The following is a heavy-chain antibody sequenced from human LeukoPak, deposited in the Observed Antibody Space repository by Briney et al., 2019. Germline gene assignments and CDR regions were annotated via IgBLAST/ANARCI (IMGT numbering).Heavy chain of an antibody. CDR2: IYHSGST. Sequence: PSETLSLTCSVSGYSISSGYYWGWIRQPPGKGLEWIGSIYHSGSTYYNPSLKSRVTISVDTSKNQFSLKLSSVTAADTAVYYCARVRITMVRGVIANWFDPWGQGTLVTVSS. D-gene: IGHD3-10*01. V-gene: IGHV4-38-2*02. CDR1: GYSISSGYY. J-gene: IGHJ5*02. CDR3: ARVRITMVRGVIANWFDP.